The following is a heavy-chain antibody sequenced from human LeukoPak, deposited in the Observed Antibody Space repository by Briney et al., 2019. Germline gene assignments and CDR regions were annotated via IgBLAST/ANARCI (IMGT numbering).Heavy chain of an antibody. Sequence: TSETLSLTCTVSGVSISSHYWSWIRQPPGKGLEWIGYIYYSGSTNYNPSLKSRVTISVDTSKNQFSLKLSSVTAADTAVYYCAREYVYDFWSGYYTGWFDPWGQGTLVTVSS. CDR1: GVSISSHY. D-gene: IGHD3-3*01. CDR3: AREYVYDFWSGYYTGWFDP. V-gene: IGHV4-59*11. J-gene: IGHJ5*02. CDR2: IYYSGST.